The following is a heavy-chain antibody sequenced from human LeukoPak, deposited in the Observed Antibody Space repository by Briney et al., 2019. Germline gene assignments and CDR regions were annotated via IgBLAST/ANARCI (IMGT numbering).Heavy chain of an antibody. CDR3: ARDIGTSSWYGRGFDY. D-gene: IGHD6-13*01. CDR2: ISYDGSNK. V-gene: IGHV3-30*03. CDR1: GFTFSSYG. Sequence: GGSLRLSCAASGFTFSSYGMHWVRQAPGKGLEWVAVISYDGSNKYYADSVKGRFTISRDNSKNTLYLQMISLRAEDTAVYYCARDIGTSSWYGRGFDYWGQGTLVTVSS. J-gene: IGHJ4*02.